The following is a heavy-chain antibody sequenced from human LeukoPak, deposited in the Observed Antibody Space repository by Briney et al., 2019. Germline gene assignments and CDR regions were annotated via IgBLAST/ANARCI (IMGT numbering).Heavy chain of an antibody. CDR2: ISSSSSYI. D-gene: IGHD5-24*01. CDR1: GFTFSSYS. J-gene: IGHJ4*02. Sequence: PGGSLRLSCAASGFTFSSYSMKCVRQAPGKGLEWVSSISSSSSYIYYADSVKGRFTISRDNAKNSLYLQMNSLRAEDTAGYYCARGRDGYNNQGFDYWGQGTLVTVSS. V-gene: IGHV3-21*01. CDR3: ARGRDGYNNQGFDY.